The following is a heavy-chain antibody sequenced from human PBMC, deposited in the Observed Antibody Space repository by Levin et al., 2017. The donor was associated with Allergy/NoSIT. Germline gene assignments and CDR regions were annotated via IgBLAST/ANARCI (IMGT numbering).Heavy chain of an antibody. J-gene: IGHJ4*02. V-gene: IGHV3-66*01. CDR2: IYSGGST. CDR1: GFTVSSNY. D-gene: IGHD2-15*01. Sequence: GGSLRLSCAASGFTVSSNYMSWVRQAPGKGLEWVSVIYSGGSTYYADSVKGRFTISRDNSKNTLYLQMNSLRAEDTAVYYCARTGYCSGGSCYLETFDYWGQGTLVTVSS. CDR3: ARTGYCSGGSCYLETFDY.